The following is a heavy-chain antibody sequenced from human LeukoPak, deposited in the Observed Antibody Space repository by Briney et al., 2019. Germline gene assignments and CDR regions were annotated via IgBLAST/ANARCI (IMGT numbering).Heavy chain of an antibody. Sequence: SETLSLTCTVSGGSISSGDYYWSWIRQPPGKGLEWIGYIYYSGSTYYNPSLKSRVTISVDTSKNQFSLKLSSVTAADTAVYYCARAGRRIAARLLDYWGQGTLVTVSS. CDR3: ARAGRRIAARLLDY. V-gene: IGHV4-30-4*08. CDR1: GGSISSGDYY. CDR2: IYYSGST. D-gene: IGHD6-6*01. J-gene: IGHJ4*02.